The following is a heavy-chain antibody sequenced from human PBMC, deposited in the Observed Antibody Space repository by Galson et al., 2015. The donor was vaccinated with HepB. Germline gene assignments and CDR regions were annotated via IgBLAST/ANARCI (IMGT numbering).Heavy chain of an antibody. Sequence: SLRLSCAASGFTFSSYAMSWVRQAPGKGLEWVSAISGSGGSTYYADSVKGRFTISRDNSKNTLYLQMNSLRAEDTAVYYCAKGYRKAYVEVGIAAAGTDFDYWGQGTLVTVSS. V-gene: IGHV3-23*01. CDR3: AKGYRKAYVEVGIAAAGTDFDY. J-gene: IGHJ4*02. CDR1: GFTFSSYA. D-gene: IGHD6-13*01. CDR2: ISGSGGST.